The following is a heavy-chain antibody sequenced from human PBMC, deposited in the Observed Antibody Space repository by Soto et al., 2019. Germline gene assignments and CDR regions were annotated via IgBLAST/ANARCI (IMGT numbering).Heavy chain of an antibody. CDR3: AREKGIVATDKDYYYGMDV. CDR1: GGTFSSYA. Sequence: GASVKVSCKASGGTFSSYAISWVRQAPGQGLEWMGGIIPIFGTANYAQKFQGRVTITADESTSTAYMELSSLRSEDTAVYYCAREKGIVATDKDYYYGMDVWGQGTTVTVSS. J-gene: IGHJ6*02. CDR2: IIPIFGTA. V-gene: IGHV1-69*13. D-gene: IGHD5-12*01.